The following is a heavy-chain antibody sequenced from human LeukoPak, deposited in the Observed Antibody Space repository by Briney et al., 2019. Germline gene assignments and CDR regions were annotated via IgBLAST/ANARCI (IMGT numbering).Heavy chain of an antibody. J-gene: IGHJ4*02. CDR2: IYYSGST. D-gene: IGHD2-15*01. V-gene: IGHV4-31*03. Sequence: PSQTLSLTCTISGASISSGGYYWTWIRQHPGKGLEWIGYIYYSGSTYYNPSLKSRVTISVDTSKNQFSLKLSSVTAADTAVYYCARDNCSGGSCYSDYRGQGTLVTVSS. CDR1: GASISSGGYY. CDR3: ARDNCSGGSCYSDY.